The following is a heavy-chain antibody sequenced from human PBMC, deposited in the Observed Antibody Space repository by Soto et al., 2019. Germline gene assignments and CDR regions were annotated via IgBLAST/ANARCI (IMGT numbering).Heavy chain of an antibody. CDR2: VYRSGST. Sequence: QLQLQESGSGLVKPSQTLSLTCAVSGGSISSGGYSWSWIRQPPGKCRQWIGYVYRSGSTYYNPSLKSRVTISVDRSKNQFSLKLSSVTAADTAVYYCARGKARYYYYGMDVWGQGTTVTVSS. V-gene: IGHV4-30-2*01. J-gene: IGHJ6*02. CDR3: ARGKARYYYYGMDV. CDR1: GGSISSGGYS.